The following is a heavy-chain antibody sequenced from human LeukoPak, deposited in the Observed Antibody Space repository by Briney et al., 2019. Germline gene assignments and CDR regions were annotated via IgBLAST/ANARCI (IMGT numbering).Heavy chain of an antibody. J-gene: IGHJ4*02. Sequence: PGGSLRLSCAASGFTFSSYWIHWVRQAAGKGLMWVSRINSDGSSTSYADSVKGRFNISRDNAKNTLYLQMNSLRAEDTAVYYCARGRLRGDFDYWGQGTLVTVSS. CDR2: INSDGSST. V-gene: IGHV3-74*01. D-gene: IGHD2-21*01. CDR1: GFTFSSYW. CDR3: ARGRLRGDFDY.